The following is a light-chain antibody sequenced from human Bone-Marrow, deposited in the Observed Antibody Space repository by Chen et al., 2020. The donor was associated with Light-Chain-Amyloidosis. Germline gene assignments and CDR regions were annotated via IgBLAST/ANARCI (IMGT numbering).Light chain of an antibody. Sequence: EIVMTQSPATLSVSPGERATLSCRTSQSVSSNLAWYQQKPGQAPRLLIYGASTMATGIPARFRGSGSGTEFTLTIGSLQSEDVAVYYCQQYNNWPPYTFGQGTKLEIQ. V-gene: IGKV3-15*01. CDR2: GAS. CDR1: QSVSSN. CDR3: QQYNNWPPYT. J-gene: IGKJ2*01.